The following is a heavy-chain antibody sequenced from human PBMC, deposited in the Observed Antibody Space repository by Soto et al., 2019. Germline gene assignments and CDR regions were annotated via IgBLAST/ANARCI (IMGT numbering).Heavy chain of an antibody. CDR3: ARSRTNGLYYYDSSGSYFDY. J-gene: IGHJ4*02. CDR1: GFTFSSYS. D-gene: IGHD3-22*01. Sequence: GGSLRLSCAASGFTFSSYSMNWVRQAPGKGLEWVSYISSSSSTIYYADSVKGRFTISRDNAKNSLYLQMNSLRDEDTAVYYCARSRTNGLYYYDSSGSYFDYWGQGTLVTVSS. V-gene: IGHV3-48*02. CDR2: ISSSSSTI.